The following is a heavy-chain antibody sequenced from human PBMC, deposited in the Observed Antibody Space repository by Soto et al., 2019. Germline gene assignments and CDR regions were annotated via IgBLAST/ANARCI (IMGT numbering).Heavy chain of an antibody. J-gene: IGHJ4*02. CDR1: GGSISSYY. V-gene: IGHV4-59*01. CDR2: IYYSGST. D-gene: IGHD3-22*01. CDR3: ARGLIVRPSRYFDY. Sequence: SETLSLTCTVSGGSISSYYWSWIRQPPGKGLEWIGYIYYSGSTNYNPSLKSRVTISVDTSKNQFSLKLSSVTAADTAVYYCARGLIVRPSRYFDYWGQGTLVTVSS.